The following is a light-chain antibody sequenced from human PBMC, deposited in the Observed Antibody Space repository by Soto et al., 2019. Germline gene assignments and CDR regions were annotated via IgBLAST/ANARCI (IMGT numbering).Light chain of an antibody. CDR1: QSISTF. CDR3: QQYNSYPYT. CDR2: YAS. Sequence: DILMTLSPSALSASVGDRVTITCRASQSISTFLAWYQQKPGKAPNLLIYYASNLQSGVPSRFGGSGSGTEFSLTISTLQPDDFATYYCQQYNSYPYTFGQGTKLEIK. V-gene: IGKV1-5*03. J-gene: IGKJ2*01.